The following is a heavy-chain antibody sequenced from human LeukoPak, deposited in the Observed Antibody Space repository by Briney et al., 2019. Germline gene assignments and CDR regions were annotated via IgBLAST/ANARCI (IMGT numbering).Heavy chain of an antibody. V-gene: IGHV3-23*01. CDR3: AKEGALGYCSSTSCEDAFDI. CDR1: GFTFRSYA. D-gene: IGHD2-2*01. Sequence: GGSLRLSCAASGFTFRSYAMSWVRQAPGKGLGWVSAISGSGGSTYYADSVKGRFTISRDNPKNTLYLQMNSLRAEDTAVYYCAKEGALGYCSSTSCEDAFDIWGQGTMVTVSS. CDR2: ISGSGGST. J-gene: IGHJ3*02.